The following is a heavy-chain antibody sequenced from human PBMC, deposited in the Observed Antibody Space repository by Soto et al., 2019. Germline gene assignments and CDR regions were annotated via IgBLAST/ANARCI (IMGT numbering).Heavy chain of an antibody. Sequence: QIQLVQSGAEVKKPGASVKVSCKTSGYTFTSYGINWVRQAPGQGLEWMGCISAYNGHTTYAQKLQGRVTMTTDTXTXTXXMELRSLRSDDTAVYYCAKPYYDVLTGYSYDAFDIWGQGTMVTVSS. CDR2: ISAYNGHT. V-gene: IGHV1-18*01. CDR1: GYTFTSYG. D-gene: IGHD3-9*01. CDR3: AKPYYDVLTGYSYDAFDI. J-gene: IGHJ3*02.